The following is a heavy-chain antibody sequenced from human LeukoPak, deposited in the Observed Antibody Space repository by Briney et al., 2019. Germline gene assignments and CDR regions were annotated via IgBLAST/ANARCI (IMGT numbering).Heavy chain of an antibody. CDR3: ARPAGYYYYYYMDV. V-gene: IGHV4-39*01. CDR1: GGSISSSSYY. J-gene: IGHJ6*03. CDR2: IYYSGST. Sequence: SETLSLTCTVSGGSISSSSYYWGWIRQSPGKGLEWIGSIYYSGSTYYNPSLKSRVTISVDTSKNQFSLKLSSVTAADTAVYYCARPAGYYYYYYMDVWGKGTTVTVSS.